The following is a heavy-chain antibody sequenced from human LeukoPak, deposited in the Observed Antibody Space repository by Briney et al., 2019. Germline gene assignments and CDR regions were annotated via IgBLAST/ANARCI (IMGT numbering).Heavy chain of an antibody. CDR2: ISGSGGST. Sequence: GGSLRLSCAPSEFTVSRFGMGWVRQAPGKWLEWLSGISGSGGSTYYADSVKGRFTVSRDNSKNTLYLQMHSLRVEDTAVYYCAARPGRVPIYFDYWGQGTLVTVSS. CDR1: EFTVSRFG. V-gene: IGHV3-23*01. D-gene: IGHD3-10*01. CDR3: AARPGRVPIYFDY. J-gene: IGHJ4*02.